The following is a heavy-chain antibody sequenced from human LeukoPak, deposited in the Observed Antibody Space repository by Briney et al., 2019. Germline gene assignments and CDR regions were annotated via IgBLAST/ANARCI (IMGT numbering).Heavy chain of an antibody. Sequence: GGSLRLSCAASGFIFNNYALSWVRQTPGKGLEWVSAISGSGRNTYYADSVKGRFTISRDNSRSTVDLQTNSLRVEDTAVYYCARDLGQYYDTSDNWFDPWGQGTLVTVSS. CDR1: GFIFNNYA. CDR2: ISGSGRNT. CDR3: ARDLGQYYDTSDNWFDP. D-gene: IGHD3-22*01. V-gene: IGHV3-23*01. J-gene: IGHJ5*02.